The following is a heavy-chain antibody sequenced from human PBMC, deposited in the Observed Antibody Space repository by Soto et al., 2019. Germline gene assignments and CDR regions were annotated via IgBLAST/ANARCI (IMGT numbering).Heavy chain of an antibody. J-gene: IGHJ5*02. CDR1: GFTFSSYS. D-gene: IGHD3-10*01. CDR2: ISSSSSTI. V-gene: IGHV3-48*01. Sequence: PGGSLRLSCAASGFTFSSYSMNWVRQAPGKGLEWVSYISSSSSTIYYADSVKGRFTISRDNAKNSLYLQMNSLRAEDTAVYYCARDPRLLLWLGGPDPWGQGTLVTVSS. CDR3: ARDPRLLLWLGGPDP.